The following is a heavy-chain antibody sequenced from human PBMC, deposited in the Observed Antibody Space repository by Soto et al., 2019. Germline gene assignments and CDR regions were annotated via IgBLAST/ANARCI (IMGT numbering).Heavy chain of an antibody. CDR2: IYWDDKK. V-gene: IGHV2-5*02. CDR3: PRNVVVPTAKPGNNWLDP. Sequence: SGPTLVNPTQTLTLTCTFSGFSLSTTGVGVGWIRQPPGKALEWLALIYWDDKKRYSPSLKSRLTITKDTSKNQVVLTVTNMDPADTAAHCGPRNVVVPTAKPGNNWLDPWGEGTLVTVSS. J-gene: IGHJ5*02. D-gene: IGHD2-2*01. CDR1: GFSLSTTGVG.